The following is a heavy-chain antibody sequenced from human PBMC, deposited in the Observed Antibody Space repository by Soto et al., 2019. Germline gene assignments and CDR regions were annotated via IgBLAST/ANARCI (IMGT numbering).Heavy chain of an antibody. D-gene: IGHD2-2*01. J-gene: IGHJ6*02. CDR3: ARKDIVVVPAAKGYYYYGMDV. CDR1: GGTFSSYA. CDR2: IIPIFGTA. Sequence: VKVSCKASGGTFSSYAISWVRQAPGQGLEWMGGIIPIFGTANYAQKFQGRVTITADESTSTAYMELSSLRSEDTAVYYCARKDIVVVPAAKGYYYYGMDVWGQGTTVTVSS. V-gene: IGHV1-69*01.